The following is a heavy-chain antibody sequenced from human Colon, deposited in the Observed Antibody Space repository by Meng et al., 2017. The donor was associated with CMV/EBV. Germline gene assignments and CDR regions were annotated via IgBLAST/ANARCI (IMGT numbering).Heavy chain of an antibody. J-gene: IGHJ4*02. CDR3: ARASAWREDYFDY. CDR2: IYTSGST. CDR1: GDSISPYC. D-gene: IGHD1-26*01. Sequence: VPLQGSGPGLVEPSETPSPTFPASGDSISPYCWSWVPQPAAKGLEWIGRIYTSGSTNYNPSLESRVTMSVDTSKNQFSLRVTSVTAADTAVYYCARASAWREDYFDYWGQGTLVTVSS. V-gene: IGHV4-4*07.